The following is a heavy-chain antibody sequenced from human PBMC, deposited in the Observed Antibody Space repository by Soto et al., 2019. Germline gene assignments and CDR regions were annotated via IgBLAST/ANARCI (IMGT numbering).Heavy chain of an antibody. CDR1: GYTLTELS. CDR3: ASNMITFGGVIAPNQFDY. J-gene: IGHJ4*02. V-gene: IGHV1-24*01. Sequence: ASVKVSCKVSGYTLTELSTHWVRQAPGKGLEWMGGFDPEDGETIYAQKFQGRVTMTEDTSTDTAYMELSSLRSEDTAVYYCASNMITFGGVIAPNQFDYWGQGTLVTVS. D-gene: IGHD3-16*02. CDR2: FDPEDGET.